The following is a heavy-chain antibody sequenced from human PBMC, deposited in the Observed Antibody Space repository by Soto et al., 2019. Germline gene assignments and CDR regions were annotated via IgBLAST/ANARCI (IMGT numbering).Heavy chain of an antibody. CDR3: AGIYSGSPGGTLRY. CDR2: IYYSGST. J-gene: IGHJ4*02. D-gene: IGHD1-26*01. Sequence: QVQLQESGPGLVKPSQTLSLTCTVSGGSISSGGYYWSWIRQHPGKGLEWIGYIYYSGSTYYKPSIKIPVTISVDTSKNQFSLKLSSVTAADTAVYYCAGIYSGSPGGTLRYWGQGTLVTVSS. CDR1: GGSISSGGYY. V-gene: IGHV4-31*01.